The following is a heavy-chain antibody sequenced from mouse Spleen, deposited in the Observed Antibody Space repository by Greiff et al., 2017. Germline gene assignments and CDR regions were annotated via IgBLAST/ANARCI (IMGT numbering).Heavy chain of an antibody. J-gene: IGHJ3*01. Sequence: EVMLVESGGGLVKLGGSLKLSCAASGFTFSSYAMSWVRQTPEKRLEWVATISSGGGNTYYPDSVKGRFTISRDNAKNTLYLQMSSLKSEDTAMYYCARGYDDAWFAYWGQGTLVTVSA. CDR3: ARGYDDAWFAY. CDR1: GFTFSSYA. CDR2: ISSGGGNT. V-gene: IGHV5-9*01. D-gene: IGHD2-14*01.